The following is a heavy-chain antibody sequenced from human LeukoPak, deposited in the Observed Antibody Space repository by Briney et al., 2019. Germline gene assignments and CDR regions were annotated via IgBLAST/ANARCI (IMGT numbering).Heavy chain of an antibody. CDR1: GFTVSSNY. Sequence: GGSLRLSCAASGFTVSSNYMSWVRQAPGKGLEWVSVIYSGGSTYYADSVKGRLTISRHNSKNTLYLQMNSLRAEDTAVYYCARDGGIAAAVDYYYGMDVWGQGTTVTVSS. CDR2: IYSGGST. CDR3: ARDGGIAAAVDYYYGMDV. J-gene: IGHJ6*02. V-gene: IGHV3-53*04. D-gene: IGHD6-13*01.